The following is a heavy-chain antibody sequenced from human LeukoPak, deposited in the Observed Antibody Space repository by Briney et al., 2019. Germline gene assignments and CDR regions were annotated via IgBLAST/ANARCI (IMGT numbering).Heavy chain of an antibody. CDR3: SRGALSGVYYSDY. J-gene: IGHJ4*02. CDR2: IRSKAFGGAA. CDR1: GFTFGDYA. V-gene: IGHV3-49*04. Sequence: PGGSLRLSCTTSGFTFGDYAMTWVRQAPGKGLEWVGLIRSKAFGGAAEYAASVTDRFTISRDDSKTIAYLQMNSLKTEDTAVYYCSRGALSGVYYSDYWGQGALVTVSS. D-gene: IGHD1-26*01.